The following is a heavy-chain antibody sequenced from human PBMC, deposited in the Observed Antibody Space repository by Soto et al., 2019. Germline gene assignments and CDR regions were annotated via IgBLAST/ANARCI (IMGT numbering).Heavy chain of an antibody. CDR1: GYSFASHW. J-gene: IGHJ4*02. Sequence: PGESLKISCNGSGYSFASHWVALVLQMPEKGLEWIGTIYPGDSDTKYSSAFRGHVTISADTSVSTAYLQWRSLEATDSAIYYCARYSGSYWHYLDFWGQGTLVTVS. V-gene: IGHV5-51*01. CDR3: ARYSGSYWHYLDF. CDR2: IYPGDSDT. D-gene: IGHD1-26*01.